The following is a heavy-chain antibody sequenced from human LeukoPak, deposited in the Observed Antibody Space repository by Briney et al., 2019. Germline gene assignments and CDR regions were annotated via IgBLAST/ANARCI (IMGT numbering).Heavy chain of an antibody. CDR1: GFTFSTYA. CDR3: ARDLRGYSGYDDPPLDY. D-gene: IGHD5-12*01. V-gene: IGHV3-30-3*01. CDR2: ISYDGSNK. Sequence: PGGSLRLSCAASGFTFSTYAMHWVRQAPGKGLEWVALISYDGSNKYYADSVKGRFTISRDNSKNTLYLQMNSLRAEDTAVYYCARDLRGYSGYDDPPLDYWGQGTLVTVSS. J-gene: IGHJ4*02.